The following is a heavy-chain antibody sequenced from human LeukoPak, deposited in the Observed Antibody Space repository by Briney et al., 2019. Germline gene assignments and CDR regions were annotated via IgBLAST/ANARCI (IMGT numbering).Heavy chain of an antibody. Sequence: GGSLRLSCAASGFTFSSYWISWVRQAPGKGLEWVANIKQDGSEKYYVDSVKGRFTISRDNAKNSLYLQMNSLRAEDTAVYYCARDLTSGWYGYWGQGTLVTVSS. J-gene: IGHJ4*02. CDR2: IKQDGSEK. D-gene: IGHD6-13*01. V-gene: IGHV3-7*01. CDR3: ARDLTSGWYGY. CDR1: GFTFSSYW.